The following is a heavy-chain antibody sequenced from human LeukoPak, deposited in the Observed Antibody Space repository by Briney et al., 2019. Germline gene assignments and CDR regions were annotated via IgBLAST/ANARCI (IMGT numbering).Heavy chain of an antibody. CDR1: GFTFSSYW. CDR3: ARGHYDVLAASYKWTPDY. V-gene: IGHV3-7*01. Sequence: PGGSLRLSCAASGFTFSSYWMSWVRQAPGKGLEWVAHIKQDGSETYYVDSVKGRFTISRDNAKNSLSLQLNSLRVEDTAVYYCARGHYDVLAASYKWTPDYWGQGTLVTVSS. D-gene: IGHD3-9*01. J-gene: IGHJ4*02. CDR2: IKQDGSET.